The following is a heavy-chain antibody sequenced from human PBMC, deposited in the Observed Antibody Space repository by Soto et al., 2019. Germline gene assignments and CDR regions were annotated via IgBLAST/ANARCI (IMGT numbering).Heavy chain of an antibody. CDR2: IFYSGTT. J-gene: IGHJ6*02. V-gene: IGHV4-30-4*01. D-gene: IGHD1-7*01. Sequence: SETLSLTCTVSGDSISSADYYWSWIRQTPGKGLEWIGHIFYSGTTYYNPSLKSRLTISVDTSKNHFSLRLTSVTAADTAVYYCARDLWVAPELYYYDMDVWGQGTTVTVSS. CDR3: ARDLWVAPELYYYDMDV. CDR1: GDSISSADYY.